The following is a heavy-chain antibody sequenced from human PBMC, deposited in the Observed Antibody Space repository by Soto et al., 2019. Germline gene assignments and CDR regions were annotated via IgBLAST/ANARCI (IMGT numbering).Heavy chain of an antibody. V-gene: IGHV3-21*01. Sequence: PGGSLRLSFAASGFTFSGVSMNWVRQVPGKGLEWVASISSASSETWYSDSVKGRFIISRDNAQNSLFLQMNTLRPDDSAIYYCARVAYWGPGTQVTV. CDR2: ISSASSET. CDR3: ARVAY. J-gene: IGHJ4*02. CDR1: GFTFSGVS.